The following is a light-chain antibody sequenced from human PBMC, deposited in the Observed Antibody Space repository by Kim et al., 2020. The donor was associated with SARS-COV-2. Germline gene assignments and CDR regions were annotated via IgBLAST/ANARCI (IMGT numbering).Light chain of an antibody. Sequence: ELTQPPSASGTPGQTVTISCSGSSSNVGQNFVFWYQQLPGAAPKLVIYKNSQRPSGVPARFSGSKSGTSASLTISGLQSEDEADYYCASWDDSLSGSVFGGGTQLTVL. CDR2: KNS. J-gene: IGLJ7*01. V-gene: IGLV1-47*01. CDR3: ASWDDSLSGSV. CDR1: SSNVGQNF.